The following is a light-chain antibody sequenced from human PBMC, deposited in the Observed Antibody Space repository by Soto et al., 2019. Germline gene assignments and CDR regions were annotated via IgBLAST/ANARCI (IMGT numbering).Light chain of an antibody. V-gene: IGKV3-20*01. CDR3: QQYGSSLT. CDR1: QCVSTSS. CDR2: ATT. Sequence: SVWTHSPGILCLSPGETATLSCRARQCVSTSSLAWYKQKRGPGPSLLNPATTSRATAIPDRFSGSGSGTDFTITISRLEPEDFAVYYCQQYGSSLTFGGGTKVDIK. J-gene: IGKJ4*01.